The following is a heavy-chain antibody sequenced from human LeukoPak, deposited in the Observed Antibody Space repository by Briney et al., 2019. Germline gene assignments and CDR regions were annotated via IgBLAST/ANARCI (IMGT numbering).Heavy chain of an antibody. CDR1: GYTFTNYD. CDR3: ARGPALHKNWVGGRWFDP. D-gene: IGHD3-16*01. J-gene: IGHJ5*02. V-gene: IGHV1-8*01. CDR2: MNPKTGNT. Sequence: ASAKVSCKASGYTFTNYDINWVRQATGQGLEWMGWMNPKTGNTGYAQNFQGRVTMTRDTSESTAYMELSSLRSEDTAMYYCARGPALHKNWVGGRWFDPWGQGTLVTVSS.